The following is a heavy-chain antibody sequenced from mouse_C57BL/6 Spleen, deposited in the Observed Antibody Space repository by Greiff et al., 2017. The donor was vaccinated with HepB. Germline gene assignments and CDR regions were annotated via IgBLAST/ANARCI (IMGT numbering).Heavy chain of an antibody. CDR2: INPSSGYT. V-gene: IGHV1-4*01. J-gene: IGHJ3*01. CDR3: ARDGNFAY. CDR1: GYTFTSYT. D-gene: IGHD2-1*01. Sequence: VQLQQSGAELARPGASVKMSCKASGYTFTSYTMHWVKQRPGQGLEWIGYINPSSGYTKYNQKFKDKATLTADKSSSTAYMKLRSLTSEDSAVYYCARDGNFAYWGQGTLVTVSA.